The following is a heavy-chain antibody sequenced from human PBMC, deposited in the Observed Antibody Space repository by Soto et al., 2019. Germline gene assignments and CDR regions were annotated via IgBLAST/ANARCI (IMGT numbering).Heavy chain of an antibody. J-gene: IGHJ4*02. CDR3: ATALEWSSVVLRY. V-gene: IGHV3-15*05. Sequence: GGSLRLSCAASGFTFSNAWMSWVRQAPGKGLEWVGRIKSNRDDGTTDYAAPVKGRFTISRDDSTNTLFLQMNSLKTEDTAVYYCATALEWSSVVLRYCGQGTLVTVSS. D-gene: IGHD1-26*01. CDR1: GFTFSNAW. CDR2: IKSNRDDGTT.